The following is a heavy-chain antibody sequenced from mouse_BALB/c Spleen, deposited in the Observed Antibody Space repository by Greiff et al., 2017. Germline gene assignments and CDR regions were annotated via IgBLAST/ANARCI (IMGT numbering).Heavy chain of an antibody. V-gene: IGHV5-9-3*01. J-gene: IGHJ4*01. D-gene: IGHD2-14*01. Sequence: EVKLVESGGGLVKPGGSLKLSCAASGFTFSSYAMSWVRQTPEKRLEWVATISSGGSYTYYPDSVKGRFTISRDNAKNTLYLQMSSLRSEDTAMYYCARRGEVRRDGDAMDYWGQGTSVTVSS. CDR3: ARRGEVRRDGDAMDY. CDR2: ISSGGSYT. CDR1: GFTFSSYA.